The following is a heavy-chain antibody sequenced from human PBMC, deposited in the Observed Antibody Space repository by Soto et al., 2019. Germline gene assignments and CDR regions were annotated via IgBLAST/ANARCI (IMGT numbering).Heavy chain of an antibody. Sequence: QVQLVQSGAEVKKPGSSVKVSCKASGDTFSSYAISWVRQAPGQGLEWMGGIIPILDTANYARKFQGRVTISADKSTSTAYMELSSLRSEDTAVYYCARRASAYSYGMDVWGQGTTVTVSS. CDR2: IIPILDTA. V-gene: IGHV1-69*06. J-gene: IGHJ6*02. CDR3: ARRASAYSYGMDV. CDR1: GDTFSSYA.